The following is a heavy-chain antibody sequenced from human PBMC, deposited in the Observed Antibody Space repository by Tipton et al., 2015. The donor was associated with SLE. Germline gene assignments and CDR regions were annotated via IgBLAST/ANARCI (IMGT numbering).Heavy chain of an antibody. D-gene: IGHD3-22*01. CDR1: GGSFSGYY. CDR2: ISHRGST. V-gene: IGHV4-34*01. J-gene: IGHJ4*02. CDR3: ARGFYNYDY. Sequence: TLSLTCAVYGGSFSGYYWSWIRQPPGKGLEWIGEISHRGSTSYNPSLKSRVTISVDTSKNQFSLKLSSVTAADTAVYYCARGFYNYDYWGQGTVVTVSS.